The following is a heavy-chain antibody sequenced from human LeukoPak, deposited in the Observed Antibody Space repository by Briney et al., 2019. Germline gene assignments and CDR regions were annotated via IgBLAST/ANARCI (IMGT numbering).Heavy chain of an antibody. J-gene: IGHJ4*02. CDR1: GGTFSSYA. CDR2: IIPIFGTA. D-gene: IGHD1-26*01. Sequence: ASVKVSCNASGGTFSSYAISWVRQAPGQGLEWMGGIIPIFGTANYAQKFQGRVTITTDESTSTAYMELSSLRSEDTAVYYCARVSSRVGATFFDYWGQGTLVTVSS. CDR3: ARVSSRVGATFFDY. V-gene: IGHV1-69*05.